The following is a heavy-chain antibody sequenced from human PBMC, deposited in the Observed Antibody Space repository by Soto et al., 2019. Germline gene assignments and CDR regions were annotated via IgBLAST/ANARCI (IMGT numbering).Heavy chain of an antibody. V-gene: IGHV3-9*01. CDR2: ISWNSGSI. J-gene: IGHJ3*02. CDR3: AKDRNNHDNTGGAFDI. Sequence: EVQLVESGGGLVQPGRSLRLSCAASGFTFDDYAMHWVRQAPGKGLEWVSGISWNSGSIGYADSVKGRFTISRDNAKNSLYLPMNSLRAEDTALYYCAKDRNNHDNTGGAFDIWGQGTMVTVSS. CDR1: GFTFDDYA. D-gene: IGHD3-16*01.